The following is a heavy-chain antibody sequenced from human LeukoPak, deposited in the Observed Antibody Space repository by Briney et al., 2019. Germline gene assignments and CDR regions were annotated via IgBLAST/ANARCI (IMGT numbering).Heavy chain of an antibody. Sequence: ASVKVSCKASGYTFTRYDINWVRQATGQGLEWMGWINTKSGMTGHAQKFQGRITITKDTSINTVYMELSSLSSEDTAVYFCARVVGSVDYWGQGTLVTVSS. CDR3: ARVVGSVDY. D-gene: IGHD2-15*01. V-gene: IGHV1-8*03. CDR1: GYTFTRYD. J-gene: IGHJ4*02. CDR2: INTKSGMT.